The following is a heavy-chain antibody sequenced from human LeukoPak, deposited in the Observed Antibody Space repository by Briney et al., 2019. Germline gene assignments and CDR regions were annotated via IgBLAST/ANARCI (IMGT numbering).Heavy chain of an antibody. D-gene: IGHD5-24*01. CDR3: ARGGEMATMSYFDY. J-gene: IGHJ4*02. CDR1: GGTFSSYA. CDR2: IIPILGIA. Sequence: SVKVSCKASGGTFSSYAISWVRQAPGQGPEWMGRIIPILGIANYAQKFQGRVTITADKSTSTAYMELSSLRSEDTAVYYCARGGEMATMSYFDYWGQGTLVTVSS. V-gene: IGHV1-69*04.